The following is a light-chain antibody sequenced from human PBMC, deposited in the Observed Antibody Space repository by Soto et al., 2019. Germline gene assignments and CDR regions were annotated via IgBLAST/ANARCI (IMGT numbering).Light chain of an antibody. CDR1: QSLLHSNGYNY. CDR3: MQALQTPYT. CDR2: LGS. J-gene: IGKJ2*01. V-gene: IGKV2-28*01. Sequence: DLVMTQSPLSLPVTPGEPASISCRSSQSLLHSNGYNYLDWYLQKPGQSPQLLIYLGSNRASGVPDRFSCSGSGTDFTLKISRVEAEDVGVYYCMQALQTPYTFGQGTKLEIK.